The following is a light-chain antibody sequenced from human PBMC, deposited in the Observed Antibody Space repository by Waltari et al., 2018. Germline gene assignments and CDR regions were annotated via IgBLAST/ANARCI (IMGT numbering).Light chain of an antibody. V-gene: IGKV3-15*01. J-gene: IGKJ2*01. Sequence: EIVMTQSPATLSLSPGERATLSCRASQSVSSNLAWYQQKPGQAPRLPIYGVSIRVTGIPARFSGSGSGTEFTLTISSLQSEDFAVYYCQQYNNWPPYTFGQGTKLEI. CDR2: GVS. CDR3: QQYNNWPPYT. CDR1: QSVSSN.